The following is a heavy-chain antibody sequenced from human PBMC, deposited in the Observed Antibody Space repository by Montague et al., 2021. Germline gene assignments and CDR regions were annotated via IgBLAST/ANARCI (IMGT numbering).Heavy chain of an antibody. CDR3: ARDYWVSDY. CDR1: EFTFSSYW. J-gene: IGHJ4*02. V-gene: IGHV3-7*01. D-gene: IGHD2-15*01. Sequence: SLRPSCAASEFTFSSYWMTWVRQAPGKGLEWVANIKQDGSEKYYADSVKGRFTISRDNAKNSLYLQMNSLRAEDTAVYYCARDYWVSDYWGQGTLVTVSS. CDR2: IKQDGSEK.